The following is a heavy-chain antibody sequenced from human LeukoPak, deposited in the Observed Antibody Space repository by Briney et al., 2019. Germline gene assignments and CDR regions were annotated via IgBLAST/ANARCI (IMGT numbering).Heavy chain of an antibody. V-gene: IGHV3-30*02. CDR2: IRYDGNNK. Sequence: PGGSLRLSCAASGLTFSDYSMHWVRQAPGKGLNWVPFIRYDGNNKYYADSVKGRFTISRDNSKNMLYLEMNSLSTEDTTVYYCAKVRYCSGVNCYPDDNWGQGTLVTVSS. CDR3: AKVRYCSGVNCYPDDN. D-gene: IGHD2-15*01. CDR1: GLTFSDYS. J-gene: IGHJ4*02.